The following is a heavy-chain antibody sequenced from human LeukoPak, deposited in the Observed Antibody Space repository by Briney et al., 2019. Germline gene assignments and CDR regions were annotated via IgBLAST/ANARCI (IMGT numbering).Heavy chain of an antibody. CDR1: GFTFSSYS. V-gene: IGHV3-48*02. J-gene: IGHJ4*02. D-gene: IGHD3-3*01. CDR3: ARAPHYYDFWSGYDTFDY. CDR2: ISSSSTI. Sequence: GGSLRLSCAASGFTFSSYSMNWVRQAPGKGLEWVSYISSSSTIYYADSVKGRFTISRDNAKNSLYLQMNSLRDEDTAVYYCARAPHYYDFWSGYDTFDYWGQGTLVTVSS.